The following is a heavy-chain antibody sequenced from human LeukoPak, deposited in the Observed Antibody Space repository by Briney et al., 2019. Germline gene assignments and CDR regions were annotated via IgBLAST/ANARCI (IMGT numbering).Heavy chain of an antibody. CDR2: ISGSGGST. Sequence: PGGSLRLPCAASGFTFSSYAMSWVRQAPGKGLEWVSAISGSGGSTYYADSVKGRFTISRDNSKNTLYLQMNSLRAEDTAVYYCAKTKAQGITMVRGGAYYFDYWGQGTLVTVSS. D-gene: IGHD3-10*01. V-gene: IGHV3-23*01. CDR1: GFTFSSYA. J-gene: IGHJ4*02. CDR3: AKTKAQGITMVRGGAYYFDY.